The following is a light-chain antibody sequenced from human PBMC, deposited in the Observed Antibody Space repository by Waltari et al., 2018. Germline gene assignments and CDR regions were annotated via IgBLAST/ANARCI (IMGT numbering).Light chain of an antibody. V-gene: IGLV1-44*01. J-gene: IGLJ2*01. CDR2: FND. CDR1: SSNIGKNT. Sequence: QSVLTQPPSASGTPGQWVTISCSGTSSNIGKNTVNWYQQLPGTAPKLVIYFNDQRPSGVPDRFSGSKSGTSASLAISGLQSEDEADFHCAVWDDSLNGLIFGGGTKLTVL. CDR3: AVWDDSLNGLI.